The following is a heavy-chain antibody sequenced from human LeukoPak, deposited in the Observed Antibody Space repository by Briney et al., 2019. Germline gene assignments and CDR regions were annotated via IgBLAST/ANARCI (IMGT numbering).Heavy chain of an antibody. D-gene: IGHD1-1*01. CDR3: ARPVPSRLGWFDP. CDR1: GGSFSGYY. J-gene: IGHJ5*02. CDR2: INHSGST. Sequence: PSETLSLTCAVYGGSFSGYYWSWIRQPPGKRLEWIGEINHSGSTNYNPSHKSRVTISVDTSKNQFSLKLSSVTAADTAVYYCARPVPSRLGWFDPWGQGTLVTVSS. V-gene: IGHV4-34*01.